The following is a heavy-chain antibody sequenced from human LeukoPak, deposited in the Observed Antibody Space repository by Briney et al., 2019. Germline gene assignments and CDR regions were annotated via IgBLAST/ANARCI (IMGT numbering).Heavy chain of an antibody. D-gene: IGHD3-22*01. CDR3: ARDLVLLEYYYDSSGYYGDY. V-gene: IGHV3-21*01. CDR1: GFTFSSYS. CDR2: ISSSSSYI. J-gene: IGHJ4*02. Sequence: GSLRLSCAASGFTFSSYSMNWVRQAPGKGLEWVSSISSSSSYIYYADSVRGRFTISRDNAKNSLYLQMNSLRAEDTAVYYCARDLVLLEYYYDSSGYYGDYWGQGTLVTVSS.